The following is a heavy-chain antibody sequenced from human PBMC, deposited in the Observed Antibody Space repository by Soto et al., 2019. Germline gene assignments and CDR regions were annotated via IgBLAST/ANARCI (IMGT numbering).Heavy chain of an antibody. CDR2: IGGIGTDT. V-gene: IGHV3-23*01. CDR1: GFTFSNYA. Sequence: PGGSLRLSCAASGFTFSNYAMSWVRQAPGKGLEWVSGIGGIGTDTYYQDSLKGRFTISRDNSKNTLSLQMNSLRAEDSAVYYCAKGNRPYYHGMDVWGQGTTVTVSS. J-gene: IGHJ6*02. CDR3: AKGNRPYYHGMDV.